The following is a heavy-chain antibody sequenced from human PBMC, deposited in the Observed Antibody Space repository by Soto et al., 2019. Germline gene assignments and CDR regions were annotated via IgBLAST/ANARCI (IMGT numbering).Heavy chain of an antibody. CDR3: ARGGLLPDY. D-gene: IGHD6-19*01. CDR1: GGSISSGGYS. CDR2: ISHSGST. V-gene: IGHV4-30-2*01. J-gene: IGHJ4*02. Sequence: QLQLQESGSGLVKPSQTLSLTCAVSGGSISSGGYSWNWIRQPPGKGLEWIGYISHSGSTYYSPSXKXRXTXXVDRSKNQFSLKLSSVTAADTAVYYCARGGLLPDYWGQGTLVTVSS.